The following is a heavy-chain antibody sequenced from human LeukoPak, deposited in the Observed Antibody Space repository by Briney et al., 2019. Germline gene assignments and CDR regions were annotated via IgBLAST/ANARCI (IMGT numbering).Heavy chain of an antibody. J-gene: IGHJ4*02. D-gene: IGHD6-6*01. Sequence: GESLKISCKGSGYSFTSYWIGWVRQMPGRGLEWMGIVYPGDSETRYSPSFQGQVTISADKSINTAYLQWSSLRASGTAIYYCATTSRHFDYWGQGTLLTVSS. CDR3: ATTSRHFDY. CDR1: GYSFTSYW. V-gene: IGHV5-51*01. CDR2: VYPGDSET.